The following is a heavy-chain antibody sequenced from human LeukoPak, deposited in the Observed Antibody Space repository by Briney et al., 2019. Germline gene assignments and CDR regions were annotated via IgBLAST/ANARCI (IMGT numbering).Heavy chain of an antibody. V-gene: IGHV3-30*04. Sequence: GRSLRLSCAASGYTFSSYAMHWVRQAPGKGLEWVAVISYDGSNKYYADSVKGRLTISRDNSKNTLYLQMNSLRAEDTAVYYCARRLGAVAGSFDYWGQGTLVTVSS. CDR3: ARRLGAVAGSFDY. D-gene: IGHD6-19*01. CDR2: ISYDGSNK. J-gene: IGHJ4*02. CDR1: GYTFSSYA.